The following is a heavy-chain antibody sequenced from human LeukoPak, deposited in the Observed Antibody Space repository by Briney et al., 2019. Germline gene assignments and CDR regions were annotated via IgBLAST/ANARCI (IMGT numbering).Heavy chain of an antibody. CDR1: GFTFRNYG. J-gene: IGHJ4*02. V-gene: IGHV3-23*01. Sequence: GGSLRLSCAASGFTFRNYGMSWVRQAPGKGLEWVSAITGSGGSTIYAESLKGRFTISRDNPKNTLFLQMNSLRAEDTAVYYCAKKEGSGYYYDFDYWGQGTLVTVSS. D-gene: IGHD3-22*01. CDR2: ITGSGGST. CDR3: AKKEGSGYYYDFDY.